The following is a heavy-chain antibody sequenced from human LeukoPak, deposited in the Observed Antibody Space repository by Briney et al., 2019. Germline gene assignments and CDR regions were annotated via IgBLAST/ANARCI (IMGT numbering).Heavy chain of an antibody. Sequence: ASVKVSCKASGGTFSSYAISWVRQAPGQGLEWMGGIIPIFGTANYAQKFQGRVTITTDESTSTAYMELSSLRSEDTAVYYCAREVGAAASGIYYYYYMDVWGKGTTVTVSS. CDR1: GGTFSSYA. D-gene: IGHD6-13*01. CDR3: AREVGAAASGIYYYYYMDV. CDR2: IIPIFGTA. V-gene: IGHV1-69*05. J-gene: IGHJ6*03.